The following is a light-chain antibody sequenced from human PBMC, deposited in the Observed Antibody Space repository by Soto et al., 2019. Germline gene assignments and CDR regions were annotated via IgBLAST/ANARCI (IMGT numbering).Light chain of an antibody. J-gene: IGKJ5*01. Sequence: EIVMTHSPSTLSVSPGERATLSFRASQSVNGNLAWYQQKPAQDPRSLLYDASTRATGIPPRFSGSGSATAFTPTTSSLLSADFAVYYCQQHNNCPSITFGQGTRLEIK. CDR2: DAS. V-gene: IGKV3-15*01. CDR3: QQHNNCPSIT. CDR1: QSVNGN.